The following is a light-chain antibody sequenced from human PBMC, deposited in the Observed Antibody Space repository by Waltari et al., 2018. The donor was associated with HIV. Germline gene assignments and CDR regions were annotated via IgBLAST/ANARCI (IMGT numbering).Light chain of an antibody. V-gene: IGLV2-14*03. CDR3: SSYTSSSTYV. CDR1: ICDVGGYSY. J-gene: IGLJ1*01. Sequence: QSALTHPASVSGSPGQSITISCSGTICDVGGYSYVSWSQQHPGKAPKLMIYDVSNRPSGVSNRFSGSKSGNTASLTISGLQAEDEADYYCSSYTSSSTYVFGTGTKVTVL. CDR2: DVS.